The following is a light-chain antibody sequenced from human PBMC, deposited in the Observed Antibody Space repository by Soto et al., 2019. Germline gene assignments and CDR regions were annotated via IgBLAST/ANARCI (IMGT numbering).Light chain of an antibody. CDR3: SSYTSSSTYVV. CDR1: SSDVGRYNR. V-gene: IGLV2-18*02. J-gene: IGLJ2*01. CDR2: EVS. Sequence: QSVLTQPPSVSGSPGQSVTISCTGTSSDVGRYNRVSWYQQPPGTAPKLLIYEVSNRPLGVPDRFSGSKSGNTASLTISGLQAEDEADYYCSSYTSSSTYVVFGGGTKVTVL.